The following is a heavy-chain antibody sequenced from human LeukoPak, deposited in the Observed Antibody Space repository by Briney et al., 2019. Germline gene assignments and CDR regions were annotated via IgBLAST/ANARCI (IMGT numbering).Heavy chain of an antibody. CDR2: IKQDGGEH. CDR3: AKEKVPRDY. Sequence: GGSLRLSCAASGFTFSSCWMTWVRQAPGKGLEWVANIKQDGGEHYYLDSVKGRFIISRDNSKNTLYLQMNSLRAEDTAVYYCAKEKVPRDYWGQGTLVTVSS. D-gene: IGHD1-1*01. V-gene: IGHV3-7*03. J-gene: IGHJ4*01. CDR1: GFTFSSCW.